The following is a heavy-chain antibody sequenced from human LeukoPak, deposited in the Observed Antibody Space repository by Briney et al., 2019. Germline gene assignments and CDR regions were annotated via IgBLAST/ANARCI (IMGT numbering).Heavy chain of an antibody. CDR2: INPNSGGT. V-gene: IGHV1-2*02. D-gene: IGHD4-23*01. CDR3: ARENDYGGNPWDY. CDR1: GYTFTGYY. Sequence: ASVKVSCKASGYTFTGYYMHWVRQAPGQGLEWMGWINPNSGGTNYAQKFQGRVTMTRDTSISTAYMELSRLRSDDTAVYYCARENDYGGNPWDYWGQGTLVTVSS. J-gene: IGHJ4*02.